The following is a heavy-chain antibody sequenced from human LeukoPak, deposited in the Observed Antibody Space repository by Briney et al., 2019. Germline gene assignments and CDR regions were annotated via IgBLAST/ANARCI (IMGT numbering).Heavy chain of an antibody. Sequence: PGGSLRLSCAASGFTVTNNYMSWVRQAPGKGLEWVSILYTAGSTYYADSVKGRFTISRDNSKNTLYLQMNSLRAEDTAVYYCARDQYYNSGSPALRYWGQGTLVTVSS. CDR1: GFTVTNNY. CDR2: LYTAGST. V-gene: IGHV3-66*02. D-gene: IGHD3-10*01. J-gene: IGHJ4*02. CDR3: ARDQYYNSGSPALRY.